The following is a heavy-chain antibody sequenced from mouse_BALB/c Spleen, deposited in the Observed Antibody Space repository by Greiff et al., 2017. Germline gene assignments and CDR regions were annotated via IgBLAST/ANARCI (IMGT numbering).Heavy chain of an antibody. V-gene: IGHV1S135*01. CDR2: IDPYYGGT. CDR1: GYSFTGYN. Sequence: VQLKQPGAELVRPGASVKLSCKASGYSFTGYNMNWVKQSNGKSLEWIGNIDPYYGGTSYNQKFKGKATLTVDKSSSTAYMQLKSLTSEDSAVYYCARDYYYGSSYYYFDYWGQGTTLTVSS. J-gene: IGHJ2*01. D-gene: IGHD1-1*01. CDR3: ARDYYYGSSYYYFDY.